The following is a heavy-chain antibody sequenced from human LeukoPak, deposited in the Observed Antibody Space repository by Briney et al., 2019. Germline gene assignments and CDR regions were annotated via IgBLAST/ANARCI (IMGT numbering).Heavy chain of an antibody. D-gene: IGHD3-16*02. J-gene: IGHJ4*02. CDR1: GGSFSGYY. V-gene: IGHV4-34*01. CDR2: INHRGST. CDR3: ARGRTTYDYVWGSYRPPDY. Sequence: PSETLSLTCAVYGGSFSGYYWNWIRQPPGKGLEWIGEINHRGSTNYNPSLKSRVSISVDTSKNQFSLKLSSVTAADPAVYYCARGRTTYDYVWGSYRPPDYWGQGTLVTVSS.